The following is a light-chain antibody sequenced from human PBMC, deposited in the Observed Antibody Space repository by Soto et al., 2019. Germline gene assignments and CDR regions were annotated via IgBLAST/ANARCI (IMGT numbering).Light chain of an antibody. CDR2: EVS. J-gene: IGLJ1*01. V-gene: IGLV2-14*01. Sequence: QTVLTQPASVSGSPGQSITISCTGTSSDVGGYNYVSWYQQHPGKAPKLMIYEVSNRPSGVSNRFSGSKSGNTASLTISGLQAEXEXXYYCSSYTSSSTYVFGTGTKVTVL. CDR3: SSYTSSSTYV. CDR1: SSDVGGYNY.